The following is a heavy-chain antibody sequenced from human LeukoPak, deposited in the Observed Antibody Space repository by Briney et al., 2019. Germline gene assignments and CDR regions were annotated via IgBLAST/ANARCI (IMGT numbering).Heavy chain of an antibody. CDR3: ARFYGSGSYYGHH. Sequence: PSETLSLTCAVYGGSFSGYYWSWIRQPPGKGLEWIGEINHSGSTNYNPSLKSRVTISVDTSKNQFSLKLSSVTAADTAVYYCARFYGSGSYYGHHWGQGTLVTVSS. V-gene: IGHV4-34*01. CDR2: INHSGST. J-gene: IGHJ4*02. D-gene: IGHD3-10*01. CDR1: GGSFSGYY.